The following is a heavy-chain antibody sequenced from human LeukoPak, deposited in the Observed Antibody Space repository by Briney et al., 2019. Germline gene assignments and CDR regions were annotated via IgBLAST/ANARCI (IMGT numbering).Heavy chain of an antibody. CDR1: GFSFSSYS. Sequence: GGSLRLSCAASGFSFSSYSMNWVRQAPGKGLEWVSDISSSSSTIDYAGSVKGRFTISRDNANNSLYLQMNSLRADDTAVYYCAGGYSGYDFTAFDIWGQGTMVTVSS. V-gene: IGHV3-48*04. D-gene: IGHD5-12*01. CDR3: AGGYSGYDFTAFDI. J-gene: IGHJ3*02. CDR2: ISSSSSTI.